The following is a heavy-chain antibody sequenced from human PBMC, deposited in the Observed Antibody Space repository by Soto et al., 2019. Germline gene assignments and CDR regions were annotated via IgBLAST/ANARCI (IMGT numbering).Heavy chain of an antibody. CDR3: ARQIAARPPEYIYYGLDV. D-gene: IGHD6-6*01. Sequence: QVQLVQSGGGVVQPGRSLRLSCATSGFTFSSYAMHWVRQAPGKGLEWVAVISYDGSNKYYADSVKGRFTISRDKFKNTLFLQMNSLRGEDTAMFYCARQIAARPPEYIYYGLDVWGQGTTVTVSS. J-gene: IGHJ6*02. V-gene: IGHV3-30-3*01. CDR2: ISYDGSNK. CDR1: GFTFSSYA.